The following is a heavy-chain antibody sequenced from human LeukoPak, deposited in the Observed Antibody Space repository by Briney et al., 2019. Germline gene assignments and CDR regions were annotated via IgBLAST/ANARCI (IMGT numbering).Heavy chain of an antibody. CDR2: IYYSGST. CDR1: GGSIHSYY. V-gene: IGHV4-59*08. CDR3: ARRGWELDY. J-gene: IGHJ4*02. Sequence: SETLSLTCTVSGGSIHSYYWSWIRQPPGKGLEWIGYIYYSGSTNYNPSLKSRVTISVDTSKNQFSLKLRSVTAADTAVYYCARRGWELDYWGQGTLVTVSS. D-gene: IGHD1-26*01.